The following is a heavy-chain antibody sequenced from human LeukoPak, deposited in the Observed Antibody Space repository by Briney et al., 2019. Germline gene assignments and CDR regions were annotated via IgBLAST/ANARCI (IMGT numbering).Heavy chain of an antibody. V-gene: IGHV3-23*01. CDR3: AKEITMVRGKDY. Sequence: GGSLRLSCAASGFTFSSYAMSWVRQAPGKGLEWVSVISGSDGNTHYADSVEGRFTIARDNSKNTLYLLMNSLRAEDTAVYYCAKEITMVRGKDYWGQGTLVTVSS. D-gene: IGHD3-10*01. CDR2: ISGSDGNT. J-gene: IGHJ4*02. CDR1: GFTFSSYA.